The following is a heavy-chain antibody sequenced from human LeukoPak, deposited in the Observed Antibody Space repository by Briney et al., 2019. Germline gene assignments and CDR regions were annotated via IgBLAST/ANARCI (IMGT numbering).Heavy chain of an antibody. J-gene: IGHJ4*02. D-gene: IGHD6-19*01. CDR1: GFTFSSYW. V-gene: IGHV3-7*01. CDR3: ARIPGIAVAGFDY. Sequence: PGGSLRLSCAASGFTFSSYWMSWVRQAPGKGLEWVANIKQDGSEKYYVDSVKGRFTISRDNAKNSLYLQMNSLTAEAAAVYYCARIPGIAVAGFDYWGRGTLVTVSS. CDR2: IKQDGSEK.